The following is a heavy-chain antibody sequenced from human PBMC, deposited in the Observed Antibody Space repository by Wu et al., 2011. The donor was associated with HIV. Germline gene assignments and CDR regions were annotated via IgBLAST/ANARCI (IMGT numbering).Heavy chain of an antibody. Sequence: GYTFTSYSISWLRQARRTRTGVDGRITLDNGNTEYAQNFQGRVTVTTDTSTTTAYMDLRSLRFDDTATYFCAXGPTVTGHDYWGQGTLVTVSS. V-gene: IGHV1-18*01. CDR1: GYTFTSYS. D-gene: IGHD6-19*01. J-gene: IGHJ4*02. CDR3: AXGPTVTGHDY. CDR2: ITLDNGNT.